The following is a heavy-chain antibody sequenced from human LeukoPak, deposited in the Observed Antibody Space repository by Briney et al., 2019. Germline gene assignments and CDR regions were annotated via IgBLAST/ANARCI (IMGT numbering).Heavy chain of an antibody. Sequence: PGGSLRLSCAASGFTVSSNYMSWVRQAPGKGLEWVSVIYSGGSTYYADSVKGRFTISRDNSKNALYLQMNSLRAEDTAVYYCARDNGSGKYYFDYWGRGTLVTVSS. CDR1: GFTVSSNY. V-gene: IGHV3-66*02. CDR3: ARDNGSGKYYFDY. J-gene: IGHJ4*02. CDR2: IYSGGST. D-gene: IGHD3-10*01.